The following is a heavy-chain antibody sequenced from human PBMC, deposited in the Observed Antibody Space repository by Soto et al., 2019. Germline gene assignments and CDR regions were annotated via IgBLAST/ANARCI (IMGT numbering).Heavy chain of an antibody. CDR2: VFQIGSS. V-gene: IGHV4-30-2*01. J-gene: IGHJ4*02. CDR1: GDSISSGGYS. Sequence: PSETLSLTSAVSGDSISSGGYSWSWIGQPAGKGLEWVGYVFQIGSSSYNPSLKSRVSISVDTSKNQFSLDLKSVTATDTAVYFCARLTVVSTYFFDYWGQGALVTVSS. CDR3: ARLTVVSTYFFDY. D-gene: IGHD1-26*01.